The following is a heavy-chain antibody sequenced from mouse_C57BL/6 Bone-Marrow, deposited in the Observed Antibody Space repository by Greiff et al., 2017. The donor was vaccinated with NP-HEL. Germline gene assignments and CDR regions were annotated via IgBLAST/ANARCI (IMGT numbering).Heavy chain of an antibody. CDR3: TTRNPPSYFDY. V-gene: IGHV14-4*01. CDR1: GFNIKDDY. CDR2: IDPENGDT. J-gene: IGHJ2*01. D-gene: IGHD2-1*01. Sequence: VQLKQSGAELVRPGASVKLSCTASGFNIKDDYMHWVKQRPEQGLEWIGWIDPENGDTEYASKFQGKATITADTSSNTAYLQLSSLTSEDTAVDYCTTRNPPSYFDYWGQGTTLTVAS.